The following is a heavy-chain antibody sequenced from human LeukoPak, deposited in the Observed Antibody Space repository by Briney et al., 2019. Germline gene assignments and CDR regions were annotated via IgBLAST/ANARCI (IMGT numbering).Heavy chain of an antibody. Sequence: PGGSLRLSCAASGFTFSSYIMSWVRRAPGKGLEWVSSITSRSSYIYYADSVKGRFTISRGNSKNTLSLQMNSLRAEDTAVYYCASRTGTVLDYWGRGTLVTVSS. CDR3: ASRTGTVLDY. CDR1: GFTFSSYI. D-gene: IGHD1-1*01. J-gene: IGHJ4*02. CDR2: ITSRSSYI. V-gene: IGHV3-21*01.